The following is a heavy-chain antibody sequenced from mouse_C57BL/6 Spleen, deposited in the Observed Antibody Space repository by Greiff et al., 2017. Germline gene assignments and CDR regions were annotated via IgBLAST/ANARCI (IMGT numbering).Heavy chain of an antibody. Sequence: QVQLQQPGAELVKPGASVKLSCKASGYTFTSYWMHWVKQRPGQGLEWIGMIHPNSGSTNYNEKFKSKATLTVDKSSSTAYMQLSSLTFEDSAVYYCAPTTVVDYWYFDVWGTGTTVTVSS. D-gene: IGHD1-1*01. J-gene: IGHJ1*03. V-gene: IGHV1-64*01. CDR2: IHPNSGST. CDR1: GYTFTSYW. CDR3: APTTVVDYWYFDV.